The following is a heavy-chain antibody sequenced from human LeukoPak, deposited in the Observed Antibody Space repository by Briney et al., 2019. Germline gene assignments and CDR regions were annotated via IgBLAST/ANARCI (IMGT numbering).Heavy chain of an antibody. CDR2: IYSGDNT. Sequence: GGSLRLSCAASGFTYGTYAVSWVRQAPGKGLDWVSVIYSGDNTYYADSVKGRFTIPRDISKNTLYLQMNSLRAEDTAVYYCARVTGTDDAFDIWGQGTMVTVSS. CDR3: ARVTGTDDAFDI. V-gene: IGHV3-66*01. J-gene: IGHJ3*02. D-gene: IGHD1-7*01. CDR1: GFTYGTYA.